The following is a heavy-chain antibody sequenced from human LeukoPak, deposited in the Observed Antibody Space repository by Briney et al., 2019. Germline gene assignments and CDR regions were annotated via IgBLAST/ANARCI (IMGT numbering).Heavy chain of an antibody. V-gene: IGHV4-38-2*02. Sequence: SETLSLTCTVSGYSISSGYYWGWIRQPPGEGLEWIGSMYHSGGTYYNASLKSRVTMSVDTSKNQFSLKLSSVTAADTAVYYCARAPGSSSWRFDYWGQGTLVTVSS. D-gene: IGHD6-6*01. CDR2: MYHSGGT. CDR3: ARAPGSSSWRFDY. CDR1: GYSISSGYY. J-gene: IGHJ4*02.